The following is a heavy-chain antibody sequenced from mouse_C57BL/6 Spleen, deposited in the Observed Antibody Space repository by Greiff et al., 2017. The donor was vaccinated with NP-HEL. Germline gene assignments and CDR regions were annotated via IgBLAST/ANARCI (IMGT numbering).Heavy chain of an antibody. Sequence: EVQLKESGGDLVKPGGSLKLSCAASGFTFSSYGMSWVRQTPDKRLEWVATISSGGSYTYYPDSVKGRFTISRDNAKNTLYLQMSSLKSEDTAMYYCARHRDYDGAWFAYWGQGTLVTVSA. CDR3: ARHRDYDGAWFAY. CDR1: GFTFSSYG. J-gene: IGHJ3*01. D-gene: IGHD2-4*01. V-gene: IGHV5-6*01. CDR2: ISSGGSYT.